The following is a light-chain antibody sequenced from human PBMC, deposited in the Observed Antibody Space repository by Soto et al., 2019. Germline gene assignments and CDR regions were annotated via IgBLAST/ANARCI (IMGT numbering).Light chain of an antibody. CDR1: QDISNL. CDR3: QQYDSYLWT. CDR2: RAS. J-gene: IGKJ1*01. Sequence: DIQMTQSPSTLSASVGDRVTITCRASQDISNLLAWFQQKPGKAPKLLIYRASNLKSGVPERFSGSRSGTEFTLTISSLQPDDFADYFCQQYDSYLWTFGQGTKVDIK. V-gene: IGKV1-5*03.